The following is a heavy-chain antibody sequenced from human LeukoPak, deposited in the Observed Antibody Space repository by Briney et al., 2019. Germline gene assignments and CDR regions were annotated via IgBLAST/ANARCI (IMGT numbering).Heavy chain of an antibody. CDR1: GFTFSSYA. CDR2: ISGCDCSI. J-gene: IGHJ4*02. D-gene: IGHD2-2*01. Sequence: PGGSLRLSCAASGFTFSSYAMSWVRQAPGKGLEWVSAISGCDCSIYYVGSVKGRFTISIDNSKNALNLPMNSLRAEDAAVCYCAKEEKYWSSTSCYEVYCGQGTLVTVSS. V-gene: IGHV3-23*01. CDR3: AKEEKYWSSTSCYEVY.